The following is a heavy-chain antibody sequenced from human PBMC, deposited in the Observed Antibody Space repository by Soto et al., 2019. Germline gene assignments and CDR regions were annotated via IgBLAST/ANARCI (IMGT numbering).Heavy chain of an antibody. V-gene: IGHV3-30*03. CDR1: GFTFSNYG. J-gene: IGHJ5*02. CDR3: ARGVGNNWNYIWFDP. CDR2: VSYDGNAK. D-gene: IGHD1-7*01. Sequence: QVQVVESGGGVVQPGRSLRLSCAASGFTFSNYGIHWVRQAPGKGLEWVAGVSYDGNAKEYGDSVKGRLSISRDNSKNTLYLQMNSLRVEDTAVYFCARGVGNNWNYIWFDPWGQGTLVTVSS.